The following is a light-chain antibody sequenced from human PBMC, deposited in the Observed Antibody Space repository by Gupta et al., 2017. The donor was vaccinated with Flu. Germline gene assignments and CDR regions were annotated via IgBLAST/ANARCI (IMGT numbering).Light chain of an antibody. CDR3: QQVGGSLT. Sequence: PGTLSLSPGGRATRACRARQSVSSDYLVWYQQKPGQAPSLLIYGASNRASGIPDRVSGSGSGTDFTLTSSRLEPEDFAVYYGQQVGGSLTFGGGTKVEI. CDR2: GAS. J-gene: IGKJ4*01. V-gene: IGKV3-20*01. CDR1: QSVSSDY.